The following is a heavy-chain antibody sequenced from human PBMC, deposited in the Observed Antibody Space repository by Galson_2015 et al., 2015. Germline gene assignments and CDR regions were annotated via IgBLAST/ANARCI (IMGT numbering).Heavy chain of an antibody. J-gene: IGHJ4*02. CDR2: IKTKTDGGTI. Sequence: SLRLSCAASGFTFSNYWMHWVRQTPGKGLAWVGRIKTKTDGGTIDYAAPVKGRFTISRDDSKNTLYVQINSLKTEDAAVYYCATGPYFGGSYRGIDYWGQGTLVTVSS. CDR3: ATGPYFGGSYRGIDY. V-gene: IGHV3-15*01. CDR1: GFTFSNYW. D-gene: IGHD3-16*02.